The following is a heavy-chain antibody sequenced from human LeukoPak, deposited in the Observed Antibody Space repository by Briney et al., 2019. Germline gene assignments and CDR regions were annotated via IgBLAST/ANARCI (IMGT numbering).Heavy chain of an antibody. D-gene: IGHD4-17*01. V-gene: IGHV4-39*02. CDR2: FYYNKYS. J-gene: IGHJ6*03. CDR1: GGSISSSSFY. Sequence: SETLSLTCTVSGGSISSSSFYWGWIRQPPGKGLEWIGNFYYNKYSHYNPSLKSRVTISVDTSKNQFSLKLTSLTAADTAVYYCARALHGDFVSYMDVWGKGTTVTVSS. CDR3: ARALHGDFVSYMDV.